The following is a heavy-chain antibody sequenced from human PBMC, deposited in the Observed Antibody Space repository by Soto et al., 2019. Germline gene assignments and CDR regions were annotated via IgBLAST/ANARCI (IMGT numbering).Heavy chain of an antibody. Sequence: QLQLQESGSGLVRPSQTLSLTCAVSGGSISSGGYSWNLIRQPPGKGLEWIGDIYHSGSTLYNPSLKSRVTISVDKSKNQFSLKLSSVTAADTAVYYCARDQLEGNWFDPWGQGTLVTVSS. V-gene: IGHV4-30-2*01. D-gene: IGHD1-1*01. J-gene: IGHJ5*02. CDR1: GGSISSGGYS. CDR2: IYHSGST. CDR3: ARDQLEGNWFDP.